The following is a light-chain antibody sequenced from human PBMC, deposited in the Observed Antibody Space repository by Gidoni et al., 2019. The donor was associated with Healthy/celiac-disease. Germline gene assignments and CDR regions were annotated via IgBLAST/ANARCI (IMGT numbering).Light chain of an antibody. CDR3: QQRSNGLFT. CDR1: QSVSSY. Sequence: EIVLTQSPATLSLSPGESATLSCRASQSVSSYLAWYKQKPGQAPRLLLYDASNRATGIPARFSGSGSGTDFTLTTSSLEPEDFAVYYCQQRSNGLFTFGPGTKVDIK. CDR2: DAS. V-gene: IGKV3-11*01. J-gene: IGKJ3*01.